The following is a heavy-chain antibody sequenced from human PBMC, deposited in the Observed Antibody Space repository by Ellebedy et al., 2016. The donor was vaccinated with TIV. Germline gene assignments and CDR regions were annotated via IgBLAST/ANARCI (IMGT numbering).Heavy chain of an antibody. CDR2: ITTSGGGT. J-gene: IGHJ4*02. CDR3: AKLAGIHPWYFDH. V-gene: IGHV3-23*01. D-gene: IGHD2-15*01. CDR1: GFTFSSYA. Sequence: PGGSLRLSCAASGFTFSSYAMSWVRQAPGKGLEWVSTITTSGGGTYYADSVKGRFTISRDNSKDTLSLQMNSLRAEDTAVYYCAKLAGIHPWYFDHWGQGTLVPVSS.